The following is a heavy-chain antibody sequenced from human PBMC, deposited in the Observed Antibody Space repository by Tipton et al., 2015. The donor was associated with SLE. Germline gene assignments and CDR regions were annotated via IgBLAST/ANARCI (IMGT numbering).Heavy chain of an antibody. D-gene: IGHD3-22*01. CDR2: IIPIFGTA. J-gene: IGHJ4*02. CDR3: AKGEGTWDSSGYYCFDY. CDR1: GGTFSSYA. Sequence: QSGPEVKKPGSSVKVSCKASGGTFSSYAISWVRQAPGQGLEWMGGIIPIFGTANYAQKFQGRVTITADESTSTAYMELSSLRSEDTAVYYCAKGEGTWDSSGYYCFDYWGQGTLVTVSS. V-gene: IGHV1-69*01.